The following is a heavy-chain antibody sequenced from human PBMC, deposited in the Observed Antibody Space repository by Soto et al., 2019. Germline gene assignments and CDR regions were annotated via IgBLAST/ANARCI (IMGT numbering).Heavy chain of an antibody. Sequence: SVKVSCKASGGTFSSYAISWVRQAPGQGLEWMGGIIPIFGTANYAQKFQGRVTITADESTSTAYMELSSLRSEDTAVYYCARDQVVMGSCPPVRAFDIWGQGTMVTFSS. CDR1: GGTFSSYA. CDR2: IIPIFGTA. D-gene: IGHD2-15*01. V-gene: IGHV1-69*13. J-gene: IGHJ3*02. CDR3: ARDQVVMGSCPPVRAFDI.